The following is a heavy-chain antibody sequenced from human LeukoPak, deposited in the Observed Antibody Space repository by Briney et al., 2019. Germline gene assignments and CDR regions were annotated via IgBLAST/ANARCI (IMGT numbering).Heavy chain of an antibody. Sequence: GASLKISCKGSGYSFTSYWIGWVRQMPGKGLEWMGIIYPGDSDTRYSPSLQGQVTISADKSISTAYLQWSSLKASGTAMYYCARFGAMVRGVISEFDYWGQGTLVTVSS. CDR2: IYPGDSDT. D-gene: IGHD3-10*01. CDR3: ARFGAMVRGVISEFDY. V-gene: IGHV5-51*01. CDR1: GYSFTSYW. J-gene: IGHJ4*02.